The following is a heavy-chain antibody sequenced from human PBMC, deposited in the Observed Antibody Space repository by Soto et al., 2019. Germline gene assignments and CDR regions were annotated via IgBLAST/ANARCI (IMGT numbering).Heavy chain of an antibody. CDR3: AKEEGYSSGWTEIDY. J-gene: IGHJ4*02. CDR2: ISVSGGST. V-gene: IGHV3-23*01. Sequence: EVQLLESGGGLVQPGGSLRLSCAASGFTFSSYAMSWVRQAPGKGLEWFSAISVSGGSTYYADSVKGRFTISRDNSKNTLYLQMNSLRAEDTAVYYCAKEEGYSSGWTEIDYWGQGTLVTVSS. CDR1: GFTFSSYA. D-gene: IGHD6-19*01.